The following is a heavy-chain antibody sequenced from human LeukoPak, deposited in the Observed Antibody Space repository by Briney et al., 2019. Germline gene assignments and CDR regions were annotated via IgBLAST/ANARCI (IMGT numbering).Heavy chain of an antibody. CDR2: ISGSGGST. CDR3: AKVSSSYCSGGSCYADY. D-gene: IGHD2-15*01. J-gene: IGHJ4*02. V-gene: IGHV3-23*01. CDR1: GFTFSTYA. Sequence: GGSLRLSCAASGFTFSTYAMSWVRQAPGKGLEWVSGISGSGGSTYYADSVKGRFTMSRDNSKNTLCLQMNSLRAEDTAVDYCAKVSSSYCSGGSCYADYWGQGTLVTVSS.